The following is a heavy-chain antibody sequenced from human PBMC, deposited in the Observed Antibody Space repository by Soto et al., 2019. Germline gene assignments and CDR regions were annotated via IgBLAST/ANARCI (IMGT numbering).Heavy chain of an antibody. J-gene: IGHJ4*02. CDR2: ISYDGSNK. D-gene: IGHD3-10*01. CDR3: AKDPRMAHLWFGELLPLYYFDY. V-gene: IGHV3-30*18. CDR1: GFTFSSYG. Sequence: GGSLRLSCAASGFTFSSYGMHWVRQAPGKGLEWVAVISYDGSNKYYADSVKGRFTISRDNSKNTLYLQMNSLRAEDTAVYYCAKDPRMAHLWFGELLPLYYFDYWGQGTLVTVSS.